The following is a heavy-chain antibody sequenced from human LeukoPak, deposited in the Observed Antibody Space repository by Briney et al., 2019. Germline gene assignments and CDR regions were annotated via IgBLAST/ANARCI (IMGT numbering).Heavy chain of an antibody. CDR1: GGSISGWY. J-gene: IGHJ4*02. V-gene: IGHV4-59*01. Sequence: SETLSLTGTVSGGSISGWYWSWIRQPPGKGLEWIGYIYGSGNTNYNPSLKSRVTMSIDTSKNQFSLKLTSVTAADTATYYCARETSLAGFASGLGFNYWGQGIPVTVSS. CDR2: IYGSGNT. D-gene: IGHD6-19*01. CDR3: ARETSLAGFASGLGFNY.